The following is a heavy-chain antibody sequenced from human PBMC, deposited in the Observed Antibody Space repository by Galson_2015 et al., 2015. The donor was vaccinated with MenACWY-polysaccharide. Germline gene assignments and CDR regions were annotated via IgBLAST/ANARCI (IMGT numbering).Heavy chain of an antibody. J-gene: IGHJ4*02. CDR2: IKSKTDGGTA. CDR3: TRDSSGGYDY. V-gene: IGHV3-15*01. CDR1: GFTFSDAW. Sequence: SLRLSCAASGFTFSDAWMSWVRQGPGKGLEWVGRIKSKTDGGTADYAAPVRGRFTISRDDSNNTLYLQMNSLKTEDTAVYYCTRDSSGGYDYWGQGTLVTVSS. D-gene: IGHD2-15*01.